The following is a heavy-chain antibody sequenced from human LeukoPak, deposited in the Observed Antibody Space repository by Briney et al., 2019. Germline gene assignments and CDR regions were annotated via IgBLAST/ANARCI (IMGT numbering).Heavy chain of an antibody. CDR3: ARIGCGWSRFFDN. CDR1: VGSIITYH. Sequence: SETLSLTCSVSVGSIITYHWSWIRQPPGKGLQWSGYIHLSGGTKYNSSLQCRVTLSVETSKKQFPLKLTAVTAADTAVYYCARIGCGWSRFFDNWGPGTRITVSS. V-gene: IGHV4-59*01. J-gene: IGHJ4*02. D-gene: IGHD6-19*01. CDR2: IHLSGGT.